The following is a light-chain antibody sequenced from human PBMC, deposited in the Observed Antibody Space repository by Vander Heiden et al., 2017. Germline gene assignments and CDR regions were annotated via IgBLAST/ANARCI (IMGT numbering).Light chain of an antibody. Sequence: MLMSQTLLSLSLTPGQPASISCKSRQSLLHSDGKNYLDWYLQKPGQPPQLLIYEVSNRFSGVPDRFSGSGSGTDFTLKISRVEAEDVGVYYCMQSIQIPRTFGQGTKVEIK. CDR2: EVS. V-gene: IGKV2D-29*01. CDR3: MQSIQIPRT. CDR1: QSLLHSDGKNY. J-gene: IGKJ1*01.